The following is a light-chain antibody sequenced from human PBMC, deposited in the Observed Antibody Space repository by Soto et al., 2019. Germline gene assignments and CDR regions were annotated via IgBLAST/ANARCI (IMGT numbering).Light chain of an antibody. CDR2: QVT. Sequence: QSALTQPASVSGYPGQSNTISCTGTSIDLAIYNYVSWYHQQPGKAPKLMIYQVTNRPSGVSNRFSGSRSGNTASLTISGLQAEDEADYYCSSYTDSSKYVFGTGTKLTVL. CDR1: SIDLAIYNY. J-gene: IGLJ1*01. V-gene: IGLV2-14*01. CDR3: SSYTDSSKYV.